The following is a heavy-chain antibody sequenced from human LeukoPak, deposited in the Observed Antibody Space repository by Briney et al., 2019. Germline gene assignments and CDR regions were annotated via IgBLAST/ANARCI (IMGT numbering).Heavy chain of an antibody. J-gene: IGHJ5*02. V-gene: IGHV3-7*01. CDR2: IKQDGSNK. Sequence: GGSLRLSCAASGFTFSSYWMSWVRQAPGKGLEWVANIKQDGSNKYYADSVKGRFTISRDNSKNTLYLQMNSLRAEDTAVYYCAKDGGNVVVPAAPPGWFDPWGQGTLVTVSS. CDR1: GFTFSSYW. CDR3: AKDGGNVVVPAAPPGWFDP. D-gene: IGHD2-2*01.